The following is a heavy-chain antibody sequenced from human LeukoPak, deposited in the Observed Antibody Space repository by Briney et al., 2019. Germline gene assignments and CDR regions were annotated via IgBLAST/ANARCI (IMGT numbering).Heavy chain of an antibody. CDR1: GFTFSSYW. V-gene: IGHV3-7*01. J-gene: IGHJ4*02. D-gene: IGHD3-22*01. CDR2: IKHDGSER. CDR3: ARIKYYYDSSGNPTD. Sequence: PGGSLRLSCAASGFTFSSYWMSWVRLPPGKGLEWVANIKHDGSERRYADSVKGRFSISRDNAKNSLYLQMNSLRAEDTAVYYCARIKYYYDSSGNPTDWGQGTLVTVSS.